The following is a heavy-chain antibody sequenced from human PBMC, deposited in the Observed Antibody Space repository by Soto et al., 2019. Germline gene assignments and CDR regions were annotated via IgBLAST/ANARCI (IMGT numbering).Heavy chain of an antibody. Sequence: LGESLKISCKGSGYSFTSYWISWVRQMPGKGLEWMGRIDPSDSYTNYSPSFQGHVTISADKSISTAYLQWSSLKASDTAMYYCATVVPAAMFGYYYGMDVWGQGTTVTVSS. D-gene: IGHD2-2*01. CDR2: IDPSDSYT. V-gene: IGHV5-10-1*01. CDR3: ATVVPAAMFGYYYGMDV. J-gene: IGHJ6*02. CDR1: GYSFTSYW.